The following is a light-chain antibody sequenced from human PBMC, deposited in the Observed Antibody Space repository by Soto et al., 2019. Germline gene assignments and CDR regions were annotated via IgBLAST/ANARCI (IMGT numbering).Light chain of an antibody. CDR3: QQYGDWPPDT. J-gene: IGKJ2*01. Sequence: EIVMTQSQATLSVSPGERATLSCRASQSVSRNLAWYQQKPGQPPRLLIYDASTRATGVPARFGGSGSGTEFTLTISGLQSEDFAVYYCQQYGDWPPDTFGQGTKVEI. V-gene: IGKV3-15*01. CDR2: DAS. CDR1: QSVSRN.